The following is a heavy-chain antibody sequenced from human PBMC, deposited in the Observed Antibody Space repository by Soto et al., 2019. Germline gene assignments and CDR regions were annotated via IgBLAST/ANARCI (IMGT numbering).Heavy chain of an antibody. CDR2: ISGSGGTT. Sequence: EVQLLESGGGLVQPGRSLRLSCAASGFTFSNYAMSWVRQAPGQGLDWVSAISGSGGTTYYADSVKGRFTISRDNSKNTLCLQMNSLRAEDAAVYYCAKFFVETGSNSGWPLSFHYWGQGTLVTVSS. D-gene: IGHD6-25*01. CDR1: GFTFSNYA. J-gene: IGHJ4*02. V-gene: IGHV3-23*01. CDR3: AKFFVETGSNSGWPLSFHY.